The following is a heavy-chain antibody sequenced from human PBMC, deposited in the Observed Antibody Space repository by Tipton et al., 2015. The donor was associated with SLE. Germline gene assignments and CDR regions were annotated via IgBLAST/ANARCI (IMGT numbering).Heavy chain of an antibody. J-gene: IGHJ4*02. V-gene: IGHV5-10-1*01. CDR1: GHSFTSYW. D-gene: IGHD5-24*01. CDR3: ARHGTIDY. CDR2: IDPSDSDT. Sequence: QSGAEVKKPGESLRISCKGSGHSFTSYWISWVRQMPGKGLEWMGRIDPSDSDTKYSPSFQGHVTMSTDTSITTAYLQWSSLKASDTAMYYCARHGTIDYWSQGTLVTVSS.